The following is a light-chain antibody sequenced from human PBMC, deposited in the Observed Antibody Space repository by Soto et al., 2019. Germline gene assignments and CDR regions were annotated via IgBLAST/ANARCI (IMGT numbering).Light chain of an antibody. Sequence: QSALTQPASVSGSPGQSITISCTGTSSDIGVYNYVSWYQQHPGKAPKLVICEVSNRPSGVSSRFSGSKSGNTASLTISGLQAEDEADYYCSSYTSSTFYVFGTGTKVTVL. CDR2: EVS. CDR1: SSDIGVYNY. CDR3: SSYTSSTFYV. V-gene: IGLV2-14*01. J-gene: IGLJ1*01.